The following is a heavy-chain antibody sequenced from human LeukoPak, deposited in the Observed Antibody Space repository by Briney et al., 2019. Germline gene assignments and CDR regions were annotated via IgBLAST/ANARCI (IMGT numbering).Heavy chain of an antibody. V-gene: IGHV1-2*02. CDR3: AREINVAPHYFDY. CDR1: GYTFSGYC. J-gene: IGHJ4*02. CDR2: INPNSGGT. Sequence: ASVKVCCKASGYTFSGYCIDWVRQAPGQGLEWMGWINPNSGGTNYAQKFQGRVTMTRDTSISTAYMELSRLRSDDTAVYYCAREINVAPHYFDYWGQGTLVTVSS.